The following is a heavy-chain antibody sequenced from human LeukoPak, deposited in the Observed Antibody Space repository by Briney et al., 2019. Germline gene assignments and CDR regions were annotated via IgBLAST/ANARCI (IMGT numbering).Heavy chain of an antibody. J-gene: IGHJ3*01. CDR1: GFTFSTYG. D-gene: IGHD5/OR15-5a*01. V-gene: IGHV3-33*06. Sequence: GGSLRLSCAASGFTFSTYGMHWVRQAPGKGLEWVAVIWFDGSNAYYADSVKGRFTISRDNSKNTLYLQMNSLRAEDTAIYYCAKDRASLVLDSFDVWGQGTMVTVSS. CDR2: IWFDGSNA. CDR3: AKDRASLVLDSFDV.